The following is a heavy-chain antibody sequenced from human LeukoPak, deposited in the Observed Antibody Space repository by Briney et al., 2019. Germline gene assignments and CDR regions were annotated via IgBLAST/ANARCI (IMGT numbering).Heavy chain of an antibody. D-gene: IGHD5-18*01. CDR1: GGSISSGHYY. Sequence: SQTLSLTCTVSGGSISSGHYYWSWIRQPPGKGLEWIGYIYYSGSTNYNPSLKSRVTISVDTSKNQFSLKLSSVTAADTAVYYCARHVDTAMDSSEYYYYYYGMDVWGQGTTVTVSS. V-gene: IGHV4-30-4*08. J-gene: IGHJ6*02. CDR3: ARHVDTAMDSSEYYYYYYGMDV. CDR2: IYYSGST.